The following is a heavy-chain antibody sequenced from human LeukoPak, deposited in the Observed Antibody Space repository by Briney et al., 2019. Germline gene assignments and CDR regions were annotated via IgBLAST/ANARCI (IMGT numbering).Heavy chain of an antibody. CDR2: IYYSGST. D-gene: IGHD6-19*01. Sequence: SETLSLTCTVSGGSISSSSYYWGWIRQPPGKGLEWIGSIYYSGSTYYNPSLKSRVTISVDTSKNQFSLKLSSVTAADTAVYYCARDPGWGRRFDYWGQGTLVTVSS. CDR1: GGSISSSSYY. V-gene: IGHV4-39*07. J-gene: IGHJ4*02. CDR3: ARDPGWGRRFDY.